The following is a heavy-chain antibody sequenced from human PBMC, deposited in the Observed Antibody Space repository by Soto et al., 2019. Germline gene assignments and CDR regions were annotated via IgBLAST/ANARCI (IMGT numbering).Heavy chain of an antibody. CDR1: VGSFSSGSYY. CDR3: AREKREVDTASDV. J-gene: IGHJ6*02. CDR2: IYYSGST. D-gene: IGHD5-18*01. Sequence: SETLSLTCTVSVGSFSSGSYYWRWILQPPGKGLEWIGYIYYSGSTNYNPSLKSRVTISVDTSKNQFSLKLSSVTAADTAVYYCAREKREVDTASDVWGQGTTVTVSS. V-gene: IGHV4-61*01.